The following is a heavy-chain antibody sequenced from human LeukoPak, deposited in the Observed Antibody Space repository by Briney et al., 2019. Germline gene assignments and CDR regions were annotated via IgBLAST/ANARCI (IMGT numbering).Heavy chain of an antibody. Sequence: PGGSLRLSCAASGFTFSSYWMHWVRQASGKGLVWVSRINNDGSSTSYADSVKGRFTISRDNAKNTLYLQMNSLRAEDTAVYYCARVFDFWSGYYTDWGQGTLVTVSS. CDR3: ARVFDFWSGYYTD. CDR2: INNDGSST. V-gene: IGHV3-74*01. J-gene: IGHJ4*02. D-gene: IGHD3-3*01. CDR1: GFTFSSYW.